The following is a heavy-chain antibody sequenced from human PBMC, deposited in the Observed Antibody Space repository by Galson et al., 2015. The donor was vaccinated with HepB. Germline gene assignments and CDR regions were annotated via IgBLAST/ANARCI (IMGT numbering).Heavy chain of an antibody. D-gene: IGHD1-26*01. CDR1: RFSFSNYP. CDR3: ARPLRPIDWDLLPDAFDV. CDR2: IVEDGTKK. Sequence: SLRLSCEASRFSFSNYPMHWVRQAPGKGLEWMAVIVEDGTKKTYAETVRGRFTMTRDNSRNMLYLQVNSLRPEDTAVYYCARPLRPIDWDLLPDAFDVWGQGTMVTVSS. V-gene: IGHV3-30*04. J-gene: IGHJ3*01.